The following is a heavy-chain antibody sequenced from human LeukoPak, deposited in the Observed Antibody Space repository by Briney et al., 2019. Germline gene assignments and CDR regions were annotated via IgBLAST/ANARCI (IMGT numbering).Heavy chain of an antibody. D-gene: IGHD3-22*01. J-gene: IGHJ4*02. CDR1: GFTFSSYW. CDR2: INSDGSST. CDR3: AGLSYDSSGYAYTLSDY. Sequence: GGSLRLSCAASGFTFSSYWMHWVRQAPGKGLVWVSRINSDGSSTSYADSVKGRFTISRDNAKNTLYLQMNSLRAEDTAVYYCAGLSYDSSGYAYTLSDYWGQGTLVTVSS. V-gene: IGHV3-74*01.